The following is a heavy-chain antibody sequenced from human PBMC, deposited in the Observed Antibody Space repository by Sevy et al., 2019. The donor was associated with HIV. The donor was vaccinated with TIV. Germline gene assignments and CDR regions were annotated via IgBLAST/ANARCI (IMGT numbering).Heavy chain of an antibody. CDR1: GYTFTSYG. V-gene: IGHV1-18*01. J-gene: IGHJ5*02. Sequence: ASVKVSCKASGYTFTSYGISWVRQAPGQGLEWMGWISTYNSIRNSAQKFQDRVTMTTDTSTSTAYMELRSLRSDDTAVYYCASSTQVAGRNNWFDPWGQRTLVTVSS. CDR3: ASSTQVAGRNNWFDP. CDR2: ISTYNSIR. D-gene: IGHD6-19*01.